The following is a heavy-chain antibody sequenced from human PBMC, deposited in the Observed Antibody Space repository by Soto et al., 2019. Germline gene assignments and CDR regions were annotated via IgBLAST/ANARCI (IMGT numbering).Heavy chain of an antibody. CDR2: ISSSSSTI. V-gene: IGHV3-48*02. CDR3: ARYSCGCNRMDL. J-gene: IGHJ6*02. Sequence: PGGSLRLSCAASGFTLSSYSMNWVRQAPGKGLEWVSYISSSSSTIYYADSVKGRFTISRDNAKNSLYLQMNSLRDEDTAVYYFARYSCGCNRMDLWGPGTPVTVPS. CDR1: GFTLSSYS. D-gene: IGHD6-19*01.